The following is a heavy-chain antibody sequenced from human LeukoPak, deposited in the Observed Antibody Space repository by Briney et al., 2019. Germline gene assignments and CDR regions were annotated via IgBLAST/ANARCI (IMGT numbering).Heavy chain of an antibody. CDR1: GYTFNIYG. Sequence: ASVKVSCKASGYTFNIYGISWVRQAPGQGLEWMGWISAYNGNTNYAQKVQGRVTLTTDTSTNTAYMELGSLRSDDTAVYYCARDGGLGYNREFDYWGQGTLVTVSS. CDR2: ISAYNGNT. J-gene: IGHJ4*02. CDR3: ARDGGLGYNREFDY. D-gene: IGHD5-24*01. V-gene: IGHV1-18*01.